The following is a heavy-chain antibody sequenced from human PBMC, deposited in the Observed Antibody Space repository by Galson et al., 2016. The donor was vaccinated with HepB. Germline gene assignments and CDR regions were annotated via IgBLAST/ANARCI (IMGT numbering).Heavy chain of an antibody. CDR1: GFTFNDYY. Sequence: SLRLSCATYGFTFNDYYMAWVRQTPGKGLEWIASISGRGTIVKYADSVKGRFTVSRDNAGKSVFLQMNSVRPEDAAVYYCVREGFCTSFLSDWYTYYGTDVWGSGTTVIVPS. J-gene: IGHJ6*03. CDR3: VREGFCTSFLSDWYTYYGTDV. D-gene: IGHD3-10*01. CDR2: ISGRGTIV. V-gene: IGHV3-11*01.